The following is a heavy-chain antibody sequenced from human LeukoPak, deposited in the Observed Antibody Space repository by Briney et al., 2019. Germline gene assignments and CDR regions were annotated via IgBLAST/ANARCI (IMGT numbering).Heavy chain of an antibody. J-gene: IGHJ4*02. CDR3: AIRGEQYQLLYDY. D-gene: IGHD2-2*02. Sequence: SETLSLTCTVSGGSISSSNYYWGWIRQPPGTGLEWIGSIYYSGSTYCNPSLKSRVTISVDTSKNQFSLKLSSVTAADTAVYYCAIRGEQYQLLYDYWGQGTLVTVSS. CDR1: GGSISSSNYY. V-gene: IGHV4-39*01. CDR2: IYYSGST.